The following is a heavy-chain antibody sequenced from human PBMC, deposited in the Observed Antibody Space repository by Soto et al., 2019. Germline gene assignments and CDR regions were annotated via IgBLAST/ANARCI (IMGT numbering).Heavy chain of an antibody. V-gene: IGHV3-23*01. CDR2: ISGSGGST. J-gene: IGHJ6*02. CDR1: GFTFSSYA. Sequence: PVGSLSLSCAASGFTFSSYAMSWVRQAPGKGLEWVSAISGSGGSTYYADSVKGRFTISRDNSKNTLYLQMNSLRAEDTAVYYCAKYGGRDLGYYGMDVWGQGTTVTVSS. D-gene: IGHD3-10*01. CDR3: AKYGGRDLGYYGMDV.